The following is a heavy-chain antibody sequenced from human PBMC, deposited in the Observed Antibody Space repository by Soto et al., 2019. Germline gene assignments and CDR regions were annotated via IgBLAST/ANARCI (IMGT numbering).Heavy chain of an antibody. Sequence: ASVKVSCKASGYTFTSYHMHWVRQAPGQGLEWMGVINPTSGSTTYAQKFQGRVTMTRDTSTSTVYMDLSSLRSEDTAVYYCGRGGGLRNSLANDYWGQGTLVTVSS. D-gene: IGHD1-7*01. CDR3: GRGGGLRNSLANDY. J-gene: IGHJ4*02. V-gene: IGHV1-46*01. CDR2: INPTSGST. CDR1: GYTFTSYH.